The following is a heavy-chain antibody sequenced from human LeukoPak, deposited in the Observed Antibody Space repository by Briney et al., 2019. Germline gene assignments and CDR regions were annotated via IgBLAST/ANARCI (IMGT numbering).Heavy chain of an antibody. D-gene: IGHD1-26*01. V-gene: IGHV5-51*01. CDR1: GYSFTSHW. Sequence: PGESLKISCKGSGYSFTSHWIGWVRQMSGRGLEWMAIIYPGNSDIRYGPSFQGQVTISADKSINTAYLQWSSLRASDSAMYCCARYSIVDLISAGWVDSWGQGTLVTVSS. J-gene: IGHJ4*02. CDR2: IYPGNSDI. CDR3: ARYSIVDLISAGWVDS.